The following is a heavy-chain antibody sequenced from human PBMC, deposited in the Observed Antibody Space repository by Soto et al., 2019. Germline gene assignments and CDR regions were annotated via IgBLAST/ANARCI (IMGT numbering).Heavy chain of an antibody. D-gene: IGHD3-10*01. Sequence: EVRLLESGGGLVQPGGSLRLSCAASGFTFSVYAMSWVRQAPGKGLEWVSGISGSGDSTHYADSVKGRFTVSRDNYKSMLYLQTNSLRDENTAIYYCAKALYGGFTYWGQGTLVTVSS. CDR2: ISGSGDST. CDR3: AKALYGGFTY. V-gene: IGHV3-23*01. J-gene: IGHJ4*02. CDR1: GFTFSVYA.